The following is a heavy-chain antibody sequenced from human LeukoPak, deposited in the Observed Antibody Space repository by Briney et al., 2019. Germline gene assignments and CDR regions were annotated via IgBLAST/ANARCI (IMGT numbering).Heavy chain of an antibody. CDR3: AKLGRGLPPLRMGAFDI. D-gene: IGHD1-26*01. CDR2: ISGSGGST. V-gene: IGHV3-23*01. J-gene: IGHJ3*02. Sequence: GGSLRLSCAASGFTFSSYAMSWVRQAPGKGLEWVSAISGSGGSTYYADSVKGRFTISRDNSKNTLYLQMNSLRAEDTAVYYCAKLGRGLPPLRMGAFDIWGQGTMVTVSS. CDR1: GFTFSSYA.